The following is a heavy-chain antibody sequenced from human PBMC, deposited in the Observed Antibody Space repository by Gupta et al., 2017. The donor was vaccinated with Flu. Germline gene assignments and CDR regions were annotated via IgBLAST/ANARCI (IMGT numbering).Heavy chain of an antibody. V-gene: IGHV3-33*01. J-gene: IGHJ4*02. Sequence: QVQLVESGGGVVQPGRSLRLSCAASGFTFSSYGMHWVRQAPGKGLEWVAVIWYDGSNKYYADSVKGRFTISRDNSKNTLYLQMNSLRAEDTAVYYCAREYSYGYTRYFDYWGQGTLVTGSS. CDR2: IWYDGSNK. CDR1: GFTFSSYG. CDR3: AREYSYGYTRYFDY. D-gene: IGHD5-18*01.